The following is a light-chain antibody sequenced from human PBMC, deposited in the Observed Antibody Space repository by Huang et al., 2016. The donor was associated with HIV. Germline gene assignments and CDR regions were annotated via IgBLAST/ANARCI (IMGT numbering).Light chain of an antibody. CDR1: QGSSNS. CDR3: QQYYSTPQT. J-gene: IGKJ1*01. CDR2: AAS. V-gene: IGKV1-NL1*01. Sequence: DIQLTPSPSSMSASVGDRVTITCRASQGSSNSLAWYQQKPWKAPKLLLYAASRLEGGVPSRFSGSGSGTDYTLTISSLQPEDFATYYCQQYYSTPQTFGQGTKVEIK.